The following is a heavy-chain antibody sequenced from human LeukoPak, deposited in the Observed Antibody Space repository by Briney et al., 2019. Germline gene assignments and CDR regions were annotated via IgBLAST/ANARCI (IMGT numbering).Heavy chain of an antibody. Sequence: PSETLSLTCTVSGGSISSYYWSWIRQPPGKGLEWIGYIYYSGSTNYNPSLKSRVTISVDTSKNQFSLKLGSVTAADTAVYYCARLKAAAGTRYYYYGMDVWGQGTTVTVSS. CDR1: GGSISSYY. CDR2: IYYSGST. CDR3: ARLKAAAGTRYYYYGMDV. D-gene: IGHD6-13*01. V-gene: IGHV4-59*08. J-gene: IGHJ6*02.